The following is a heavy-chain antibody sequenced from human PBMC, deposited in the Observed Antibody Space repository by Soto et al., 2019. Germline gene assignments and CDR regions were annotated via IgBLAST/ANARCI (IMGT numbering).Heavy chain of an antibody. V-gene: IGHV4-59*01. D-gene: IGHD3-10*01. CDR2: IYYSGST. Sequence: LETLCVPCTVAGGSSGSYCGHWIRQPPGKGLEWIGYIYYSGSTNYNPSLKSRVTISVDTSKNQFSLKLSSVTAADTAVYYCAASGSNGQFDFWAQGTLVTVSS. J-gene: IGHJ4*02. CDR3: AASGSNGQFDF. CDR1: GGSSGSYC.